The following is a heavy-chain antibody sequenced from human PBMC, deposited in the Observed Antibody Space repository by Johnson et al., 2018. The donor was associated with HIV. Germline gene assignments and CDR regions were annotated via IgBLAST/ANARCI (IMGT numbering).Heavy chain of an antibody. CDR3: AREAGAFDI. J-gene: IGHJ3*02. Sequence: VQLVESGGGLVQPGGSLRLSCVVSGITVSSNYMNWVRQAPGNGLEWVSFIYSGGRTYYADSVKGRFTISRDNSKNTLYLQMNTLRPEDTAVYYCAREAGAFDIWGQGTMVTVSS. CDR1: GITVSSNY. CDR2: IYSGGRT. V-gene: IGHV3-66*01.